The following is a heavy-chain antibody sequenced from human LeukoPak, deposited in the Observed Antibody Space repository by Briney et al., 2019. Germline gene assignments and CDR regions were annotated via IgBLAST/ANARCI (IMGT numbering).Heavy chain of an antibody. Sequence: GGSLRLSCEGSAFIFSGHWMNWIRQTPGKGLEWVASIKEDGSERQYVDSVKGRFSISRDNTKGSLFLQLNSLRAEDTAVYYCVKLDYGDYIYHSYYFDYWGQGTLVTVSS. V-gene: IGHV3-7*03. D-gene: IGHD4-17*01. CDR3: VKLDYGDYIYHSYYFDY. CDR1: AFIFSGHW. CDR2: IKEDGSER. J-gene: IGHJ4*02.